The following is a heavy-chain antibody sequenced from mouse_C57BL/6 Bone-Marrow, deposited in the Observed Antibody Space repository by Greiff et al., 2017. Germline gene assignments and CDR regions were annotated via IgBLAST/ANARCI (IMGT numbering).Heavy chain of an antibody. J-gene: IGHJ1*03. CDR1: GYTFTDYE. CDR3: TRSRHYYGSSYWYFDV. V-gene: IGHV1-15*01. Sequence: ESGAELVRPGASVTLSCKASGYTFTDYEMHWVKQTPVHGLEWIGAIDPETGGTAYNQKFKGKAILTADKSSSTAYMELRSLTSEDSAVYYCTRSRHYYGSSYWYFDVWGTGTTVTVSS. CDR2: IDPETGGT. D-gene: IGHD1-1*01.